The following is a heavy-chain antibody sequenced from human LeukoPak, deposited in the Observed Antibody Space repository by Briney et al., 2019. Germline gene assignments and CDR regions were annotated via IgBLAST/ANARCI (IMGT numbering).Heavy chain of an antibody. CDR1: GFSFSTYT. J-gene: IGHJ5*02. CDR2: INSDGINT. V-gene: IGHV3-74*01. Sequence: GGSLRLSCVDSGFSFSTYTMNWVRQAPGKGLVWVSRINSDGINTSYADSVKGRFTISRDNAKNTLNLQMNSLRAEDTAVYYCARDLGQYYDTSDNWFDPWGQGTLVTVSS. CDR3: ARDLGQYYDTSDNWFDP. D-gene: IGHD3-22*01.